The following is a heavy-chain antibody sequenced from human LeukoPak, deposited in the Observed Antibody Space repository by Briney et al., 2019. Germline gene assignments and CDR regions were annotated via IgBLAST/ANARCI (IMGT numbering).Heavy chain of an antibody. V-gene: IGHV4-59*01. J-gene: IGHJ5*02. CDR1: GGSISSYY. CDR3: ARGDYGDRFDP. Sequence: PSETLSLTCTVSGGSISSYYWSWIRQPPGKGLEWIGYIYYSGSTNYNPSLKSRVTMSVDTSKNQFSLKLSSVTAADTAVYYCARGDYGDRFDPWGQGTLVTVSS. D-gene: IGHD4-17*01. CDR2: IYYSGST.